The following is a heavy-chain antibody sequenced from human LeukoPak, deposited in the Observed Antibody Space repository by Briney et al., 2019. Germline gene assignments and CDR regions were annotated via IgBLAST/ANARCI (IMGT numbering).Heavy chain of an antibody. J-gene: IGHJ3*02. Sequence: SETLSLTCTVSGGSISSSSYYWGWIRQPPGKGLEWIGSIYYSGSTYYNPSLKSRVTISVDTSKNQFSLKLSSVTAADTAVYYCAIHPPYSDYVWGSYRYPDDAFDIWGQGTMVTVSS. CDR3: AIHPPYSDYVWGSYRYPDDAFDI. CDR1: GGSISSSSYY. V-gene: IGHV4-39*01. CDR2: IYYSGST. D-gene: IGHD3-16*02.